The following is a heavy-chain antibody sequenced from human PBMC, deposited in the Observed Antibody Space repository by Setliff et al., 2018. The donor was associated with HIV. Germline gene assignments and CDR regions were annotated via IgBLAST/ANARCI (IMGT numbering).Heavy chain of an antibody. J-gene: IGHJ4*02. CDR1: GGSISGHY. CDR2: IYSSGST. D-gene: IGHD6-19*01. Sequence: SETLSLTCTVSGGSISGHYWSWIRQPPGKGPECIGYIYSSGSTNYNPSLKSRVTISADTSKNQFSLKLTSVTAADTAVYYCARDNDSSGWPLDYWGQGTLVTVS. CDR3: ARDNDSSGWPLDY. V-gene: IGHV4-59*11.